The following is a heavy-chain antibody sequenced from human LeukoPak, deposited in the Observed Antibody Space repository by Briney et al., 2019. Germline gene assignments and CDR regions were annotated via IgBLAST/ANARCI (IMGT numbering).Heavy chain of an antibody. Sequence: PGGSLRLSCAASGFTLSSYWMTWVRQSPGKGPEWLSGISASGHYTYYADSVKGRFTISRDNFKNTLYIDMNSLRAEDTAVYYCAKDGSWGDYYFYFYMDVWGKGTTVTVSS. J-gene: IGHJ6*03. CDR3: AKDGSWGDYYFYFYMDV. CDR2: ISASGHYT. D-gene: IGHD3-16*01. CDR1: GFTLSSYW. V-gene: IGHV3-23*01.